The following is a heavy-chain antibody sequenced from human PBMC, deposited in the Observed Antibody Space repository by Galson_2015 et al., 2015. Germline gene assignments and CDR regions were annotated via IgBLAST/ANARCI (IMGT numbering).Heavy chain of an antibody. Sequence: QSGAEVKKPGASVKVSCKASGYTFTSYYMHWVRQAPGQGLEWMGIINPSGGSTSYAQKFQGRVTMTRDTSTSTVYMELSSLRSEDTAVYCCAREGSGGSYSTYYYYGMDVWGQGTTVTVSS. J-gene: IGHJ6*02. CDR1: GYTFTSYY. D-gene: IGHD1-26*01. CDR2: INPSGGST. CDR3: AREGSGGSYSTYYYYGMDV. V-gene: IGHV1-46*01.